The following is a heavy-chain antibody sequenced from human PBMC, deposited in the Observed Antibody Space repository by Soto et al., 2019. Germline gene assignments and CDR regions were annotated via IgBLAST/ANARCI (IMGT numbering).Heavy chain of an antibody. CDR3: AKDGGHSSGWSYDY. D-gene: IGHD6-19*01. CDR2: ISYGGSNK. J-gene: IGHJ4*02. V-gene: IGHV3-30*18. CDR1: GFTFSSYG. Sequence: PGGSLRLSCAASGFTFSSYGMHWVRQAPGKGLEWVAVISYGGSNKYYADSVKGRFTISRDNSKNTLYLQMNSLRAEDTAVYYCAKDGGHSSGWSYDYWGQGTLVTVSS.